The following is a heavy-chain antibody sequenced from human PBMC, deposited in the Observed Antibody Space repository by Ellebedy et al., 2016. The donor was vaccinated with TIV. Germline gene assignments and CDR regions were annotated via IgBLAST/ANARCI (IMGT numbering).Heavy chain of an antibody. CDR1: HYAISGGYY. J-gene: IGHJ4*02. V-gene: IGHV4-38-2*02. CDR3: ARMTSRGFSTPAF. CDR2: MFHSGNT. D-gene: IGHD6-19*01. Sequence: SETLSLXXTVSHYAISGGYYWGWIRQTPGKGLEWIVSMFHSGNTYYNPSLRSRVTMSVDTSKNQLSLKVRSVTAADTAIYYCARMTSRGFSTPAFWGQGTLVTVSS.